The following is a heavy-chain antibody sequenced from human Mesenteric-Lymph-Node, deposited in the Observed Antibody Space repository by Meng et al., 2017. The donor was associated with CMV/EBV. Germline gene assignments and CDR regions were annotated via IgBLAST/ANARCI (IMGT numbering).Heavy chain of an antibody. CDR2: IYFSGST. CDR1: GGSVRSYS. CDR3: ARDRVGTWADYGMDV. Sequence: SETLSLTCSVSGGSVRSYSWSWIRQPPGKGLEWIGYIYFSGSTNYNPSLQSRVTISVDTSKNQFSLKLSSVTAAGTAVYYCARDRVGTWADYGMDVWGQGTTVTVSS. J-gene: IGHJ6*02. D-gene: IGHD3-10*01. V-gene: IGHV4-59*02.